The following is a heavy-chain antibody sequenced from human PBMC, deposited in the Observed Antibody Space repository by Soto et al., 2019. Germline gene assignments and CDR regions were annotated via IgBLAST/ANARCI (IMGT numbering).Heavy chain of an antibody. D-gene: IGHD1-26*01. CDR2: IIPIFGTA. J-gene: IGHJ5*02. Sequence: VASVKVSCKASGGTFSSYAISWVRQAPGQGLEWMGGIIPIFGTANYAQKFQGRVTITADESTSTAYMELSSLRSEDTAVYYCAREVGATTGSWFDPWGQGTLVTVSS. V-gene: IGHV1-69*13. CDR3: AREVGATTGSWFDP. CDR1: GGTFSSYA.